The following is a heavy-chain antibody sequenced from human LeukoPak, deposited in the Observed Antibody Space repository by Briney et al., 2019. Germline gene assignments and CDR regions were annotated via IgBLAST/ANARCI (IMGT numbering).Heavy chain of an antibody. Sequence: GESLKISCKGSGYSFTSYWIGWVRQMPGKGLEWMGIIYPGDSDTRYSPSFQGQVTISADKSISTAYLQWSSLKASDTAMYYCARHPGGYGDYRDAFDIWGQGTMVTVSS. D-gene: IGHD4-17*01. CDR3: ARHPGGYGDYRDAFDI. CDR1: GYSFTSYW. CDR2: IYPGDSDT. V-gene: IGHV5-51*01. J-gene: IGHJ3*02.